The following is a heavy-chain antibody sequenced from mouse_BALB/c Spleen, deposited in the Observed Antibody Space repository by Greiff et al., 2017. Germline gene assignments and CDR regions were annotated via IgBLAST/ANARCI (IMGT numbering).Heavy chain of an antibody. CDR1: GFAFSSYD. V-gene: IGHV5-12-1*01. Sequence: EVQRVESGGGLVKPGGSLKLSCAASGFAFSSYDMSWVRQTPEKRLEWVAYISSGGGSTYYPDTVKGRFTISRDNAKNTLYLQMSSLKSEDTAMYYCARRYGNPYYAMDYWGQGTSVTVAS. J-gene: IGHJ4*01. CDR2: ISSGGGST. D-gene: IGHD2-10*02. CDR3: ARRYGNPYYAMDY.